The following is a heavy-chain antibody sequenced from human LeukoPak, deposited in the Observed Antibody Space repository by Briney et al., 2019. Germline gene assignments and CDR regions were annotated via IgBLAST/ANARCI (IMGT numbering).Heavy chain of an antibody. CDR1: GYSFTSYW. V-gene: IGHV5-51*01. CDR3: ARLRRGGLYDSSGYALDY. D-gene: IGHD3-22*01. Sequence: GESLKISCKGSGYSFTSYWIGWVRPMPGKGLEWMGIIYPGDSDTRYSPSFQGQVTISADKSISTAYLQWSSLKASDTAMYYCARLRRGGLYDSSGYALDYWGQGTLVTVSS. J-gene: IGHJ4*02. CDR2: IYPGDSDT.